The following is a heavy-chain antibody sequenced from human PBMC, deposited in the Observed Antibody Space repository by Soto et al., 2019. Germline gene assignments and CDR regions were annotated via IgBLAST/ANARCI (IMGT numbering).Heavy chain of an antibody. CDR1: GYTCTSDS. CDR2: ISGYSGNT. D-gene: IGHD7-27*01. CDR3: ASDLSHNALGFDL. V-gene: IGHV1-18*01. Sequence: QVQLVQSGAEVKKPGASGKVSCKASGYTCTSDSLRWVRQAPGQGLEWMGWISGYSGNTNYAQKLMGRVTMTTDTSTSSAYMELRSLRSDASAVYYCASDLSHNALGFDLWGRGTLVTVSS. J-gene: IGHJ2*01.